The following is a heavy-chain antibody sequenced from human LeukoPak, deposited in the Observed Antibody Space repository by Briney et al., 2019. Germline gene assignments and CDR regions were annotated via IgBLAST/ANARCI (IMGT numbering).Heavy chain of an antibody. CDR1: GFTFSSYE. V-gene: IGHV3-48*03. J-gene: IGHJ4*02. CDR2: ISSSGSTI. D-gene: IGHD5-12*01. Sequence: GGSLRLSCAASGFTFSSYEMNWVRQAPGKGLEWVSYISSSGSTIYYADSVKGRFTISGDNSKNTLYLQMNSLRAEDTAVYYCARDLSSGYSYFFDYWGQGTLVTVSS. CDR3: ARDLSSGYSYFFDY.